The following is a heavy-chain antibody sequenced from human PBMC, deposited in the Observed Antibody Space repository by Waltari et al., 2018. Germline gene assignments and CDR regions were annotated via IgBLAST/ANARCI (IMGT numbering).Heavy chain of an antibody. D-gene: IGHD2-2*01. CDR2: INSDGRST. CDR1: GFTFSSYW. CDR3: AREDCSSTSCYSFDY. Sequence: EVQLVESGGGLVQPGGSLRLSCAASGFTFSSYWMHWVRQAPGKGLVWVSRINSDGRSTSYADSVNGRFTISRDNAKNTLYLQMNSLRAEDTAVYYCAREDCSSTSCYSFDYWGQGTLVTVSS. J-gene: IGHJ4*02. V-gene: IGHV3-74*01.